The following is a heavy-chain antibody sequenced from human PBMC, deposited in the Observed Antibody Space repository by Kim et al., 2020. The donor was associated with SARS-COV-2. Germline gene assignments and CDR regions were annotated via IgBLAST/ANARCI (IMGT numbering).Heavy chain of an antibody. D-gene: IGHD2-2*01. CDR2: FDPEDGET. CDR1: GYTLTELS. CDR3: ATSCGITTCHWFDP. Sequence: ASVKVSCKVSGYTLTELSMHWVRQAPGKGLEWMGGFDPEDGETIYAQKFRGRVTMTEDTSTDTAYMELSSLRSEDTAVYYCATSCGITTCHWFDPWGQGTLVTVSS. J-gene: IGHJ5*02. V-gene: IGHV1-24*01.